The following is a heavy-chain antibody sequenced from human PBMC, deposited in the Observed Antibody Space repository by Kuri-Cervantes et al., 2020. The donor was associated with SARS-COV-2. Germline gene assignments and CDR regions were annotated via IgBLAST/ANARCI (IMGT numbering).Heavy chain of an antibody. CDR2: ISYDGSNK. J-gene: IGHJ3*02. CDR1: GFTFSSYA. D-gene: IGHD3-22*01. V-gene: IGHV3-30-3*01. CDR3: ANLQWLLIDDAFDI. Sequence: GESLKISCAAPGFTFSSYAMHWVRQAPGKGLEWVAVISYDGSNKYYADSVKGRFTISRDDSKNTLYLQMNSLRAEDTAVYYCANLQWLLIDDAFDIWGQGTMVTVSS.